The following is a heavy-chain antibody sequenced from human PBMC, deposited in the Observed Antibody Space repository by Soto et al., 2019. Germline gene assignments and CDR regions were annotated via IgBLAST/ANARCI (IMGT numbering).Heavy chain of an antibody. CDR1: GFRCYSYV. V-gene: IGHV3-33*08. CDR2: ILYDGSEK. D-gene: IGHD6-19*01. CDR3: AREPGRIAWAGCDH. J-gene: IGHJ4*02. Sequence: QVQLVESGGGVVQPGRSLRLSCVASGFRCYSYVMHWVRQAPGKGLELVAIILYDGSEKYHADSVKGRFTISRDNSKNTLYMQMNSLRAEDTALYYWAREPGRIAWAGCDHWGQGTLVTGSS.